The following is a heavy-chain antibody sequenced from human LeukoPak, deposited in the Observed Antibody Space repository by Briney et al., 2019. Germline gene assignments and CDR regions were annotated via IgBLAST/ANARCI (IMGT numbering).Heavy chain of an antibody. CDR1: GFTFSSYG. Sequence: PGRSLRLSCAASGFTFSSYGMHWVRQAPGKGLEWVAVIWYDGSNKYYADSVKGRFTISRDNSKNTLYLQMNSPRAEDTAVYYCAKGQSLTYGDYGDYWGQGTLVTVSS. V-gene: IGHV3-33*06. D-gene: IGHD4-17*01. J-gene: IGHJ4*02. CDR2: IWYDGSNK. CDR3: AKGQSLTYGDYGDY.